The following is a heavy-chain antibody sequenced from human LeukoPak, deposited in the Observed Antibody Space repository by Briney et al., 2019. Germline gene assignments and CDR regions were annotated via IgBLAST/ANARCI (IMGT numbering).Heavy chain of an antibody. CDR1: GFTVSSNY. D-gene: IGHD3-22*01. Sequence: GGSLRLSCAASGFTVSSNYMSWVRQAPEKGLEWVSVIYSGGSTYYADSVKGRFTISRDNSKNTLYLQMNSLRAEDTAVYYCARSAPNSGYFDYWGQGTLVTVSS. CDR3: ARSAPNSGYFDY. CDR2: IYSGGST. V-gene: IGHV3-66*01. J-gene: IGHJ4*02.